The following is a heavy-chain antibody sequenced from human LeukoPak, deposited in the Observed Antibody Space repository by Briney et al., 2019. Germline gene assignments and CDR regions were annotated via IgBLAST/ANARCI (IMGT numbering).Heavy chain of an antibody. V-gene: IGHV4-34*01. J-gene: IGHJ4*02. CDR3: ARGRGYNSFDY. CDR1: GGSFSGYY. Sequence: SETLSLTCAVYGGSFSGYYWSWIRQPPGKGLEWIGEINHGGSTNYNPSLKSRVTISVDTSKNQFSLKMRSVTAADTAVYYCARGRGYNSFDYWGQGTLVTVSS. CDR2: INHGGST. D-gene: IGHD5-24*01.